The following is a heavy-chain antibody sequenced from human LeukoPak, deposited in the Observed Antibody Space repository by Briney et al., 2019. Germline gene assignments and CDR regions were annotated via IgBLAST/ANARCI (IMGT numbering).Heavy chain of an antibody. V-gene: IGHV4-34*01. Sequence: SETLSVTCAVYGGSFSGYYWSWIRQPPGKGLEWIGEINHSGSTNYNPSLKSRVTISVDTSKNQFSLKLSSVTAADTAVYYCARNHCSSTSCYPFDPWGQGTLVTVSS. CDR1: GGSFSGYY. J-gene: IGHJ5*02. D-gene: IGHD2-2*01. CDR2: INHSGST. CDR3: ARNHCSSTSCYPFDP.